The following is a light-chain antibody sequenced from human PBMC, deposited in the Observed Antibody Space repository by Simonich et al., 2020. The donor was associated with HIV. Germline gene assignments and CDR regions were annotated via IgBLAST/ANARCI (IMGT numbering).Light chain of an antibody. V-gene: IGKV3-15*01. CDR2: GAS. CDR1: QSVSSN. J-gene: IGKJ4*01. CDR3: QQYNNWPLT. Sequence: EIVMTQSPATLSVSPGERATLSCRASQSVSSNLAWYQQKPGLAPRLLISGASTRATGIPARFSGSGSGTEFTLTISSMQSEDFAVYYCQQYNNWPLTFGGGTKVEIK.